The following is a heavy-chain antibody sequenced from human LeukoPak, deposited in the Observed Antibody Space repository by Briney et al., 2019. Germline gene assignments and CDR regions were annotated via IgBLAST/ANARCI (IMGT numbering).Heavy chain of an antibody. CDR3: AKVASIAVAGTFDY. D-gene: IGHD6-19*01. CDR1: GFTFDDYA. CDR2: ISWNSGSI. Sequence: PGGSLRLSCAASGFTFDDYAMHWVRQVPGKGLEWVSGISWNSGSIGYADSVKGRFTISRDNAKNSLYLQMNSLRAEDTALYYCAKVASIAVAGTFDYWGQGTLVTVSS. J-gene: IGHJ4*02. V-gene: IGHV3-9*01.